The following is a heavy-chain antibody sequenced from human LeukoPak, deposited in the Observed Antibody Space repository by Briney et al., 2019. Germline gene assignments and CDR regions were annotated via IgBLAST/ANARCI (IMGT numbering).Heavy chain of an antibody. V-gene: IGHV1-8*01. CDR2: MNPNSGNT. D-gene: IGHD3-9*01. CDR3: ATTRARTRRNYDILTGSVDY. J-gene: IGHJ4*02. Sequence: GASVKVSCKASGYTFTSYDINWVRQATGQGLEWMGWMNPNSGNTGYAQKFQGRVTMTRNTSISTAYMELSSPRSEDTAVYYCATTRARTRRNYDILTGSVDYWGQGTLVTVSS. CDR1: GYTFTSYD.